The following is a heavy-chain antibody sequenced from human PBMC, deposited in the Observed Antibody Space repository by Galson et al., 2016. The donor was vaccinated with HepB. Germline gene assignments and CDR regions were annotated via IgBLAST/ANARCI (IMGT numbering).Heavy chain of an antibody. D-gene: IGHD5-24*01. CDR2: IYHTGTS. V-gene: IGHV4-31*11. CDR1: GTSITSAAYY. Sequence: ILSLTCAVSGTSITSAAYYWSWIRQHPGKGLEWIASIYHTGTSQYNPSLKSRVTISVDTSKNQFSLKLISLNVADTAFYYCARTSRAYNSNAFDIWGQGTLVTVSS. CDR3: ARTSRAYNSNAFDI. J-gene: IGHJ3*02.